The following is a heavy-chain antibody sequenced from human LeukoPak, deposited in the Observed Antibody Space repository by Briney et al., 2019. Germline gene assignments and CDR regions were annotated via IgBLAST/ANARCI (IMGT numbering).Heavy chain of an antibody. CDR1: GFTFSSYA. Sequence: GGSLRLSCAASGFTFSSYAMSWVRQAPEKGLEWVSTISGSGGGTYYADSVKGRFTISRDNSKNTLYLQMNSLRAEDTAVYYCAKPQWPLDYWGQGTLVTVSS. J-gene: IGHJ4*02. V-gene: IGHV3-23*01. CDR2: ISGSGGGT. CDR3: AKPQWPLDY. D-gene: IGHD6-19*01.